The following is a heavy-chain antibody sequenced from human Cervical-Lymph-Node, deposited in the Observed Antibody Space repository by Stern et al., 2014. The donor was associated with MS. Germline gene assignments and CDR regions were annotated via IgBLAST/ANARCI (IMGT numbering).Heavy chain of an antibody. V-gene: IGHV3-53*01. Sequence: VQLVESGGGVIPPGGSLRLSCTASGFTVRRDYMTWVRQAPGKGLEWVSLITNVGRTFYTDSVKGRFTISRNDSKNTVYLHMTSLRAEDTAMYYCARDTSSPERSDWWGQGTLVTVSS. CDR3: ARDTSSPERSDW. CDR1: GFTVRRDY. J-gene: IGHJ4*02. CDR2: ITNVGRT. D-gene: IGHD1-1*01.